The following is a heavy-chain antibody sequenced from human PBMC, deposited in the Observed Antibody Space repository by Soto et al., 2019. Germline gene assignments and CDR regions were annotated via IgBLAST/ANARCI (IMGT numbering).Heavy chain of an antibody. J-gene: IGHJ6*03. CDR2: MNPNSGNT. D-gene: IGHD2-2*01. CDR1: GYTFTSYD. Sequence: GASVKVSCKASGYTFTSYDINWVRQATGQGLEWMGWMNPNSGNTGYAQKFQGRVTMTRNTSVSTAYMELSSLRSEDTAVYYCARGNRAAIHYYYYYYMDVWGKGTTVTVSS. CDR3: ARGNRAAIHYYYYYYMDV. V-gene: IGHV1-8*01.